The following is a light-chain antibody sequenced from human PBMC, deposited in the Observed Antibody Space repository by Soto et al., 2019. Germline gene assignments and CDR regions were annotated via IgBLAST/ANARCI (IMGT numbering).Light chain of an antibody. J-gene: IGKJ1*01. Sequence: DIQMTQSPSSLSASVGDRVTITCQASQDISHYLNWYQQKPGKAPKLLIYDASNLETGVPSKFSGSGSGTDFIFTISSLQPEDIATYYCQQFNNLPWTFGQGTKVDIK. CDR1: QDISHY. CDR3: QQFNNLPWT. V-gene: IGKV1-33*01. CDR2: DAS.